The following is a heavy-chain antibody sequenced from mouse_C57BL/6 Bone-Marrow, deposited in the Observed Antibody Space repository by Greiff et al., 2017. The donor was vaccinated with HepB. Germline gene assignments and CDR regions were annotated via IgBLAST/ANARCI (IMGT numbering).Heavy chain of an antibody. Sequence: EVQLQQSGPELVKPGASVKISCKASGYTFTDYYMNWVKQSHGKSLEWIGDINPNNGGTSYNQKFKGKATLTVDKSSSTAYMELRSLTSEDSAVYYCARWGTVVAPYWYFDVWGTGTTVTVSS. CDR1: GYTFTDYY. J-gene: IGHJ1*03. CDR2: INPNNGGT. D-gene: IGHD1-1*01. CDR3: ARWGTVVAPYWYFDV. V-gene: IGHV1-26*01.